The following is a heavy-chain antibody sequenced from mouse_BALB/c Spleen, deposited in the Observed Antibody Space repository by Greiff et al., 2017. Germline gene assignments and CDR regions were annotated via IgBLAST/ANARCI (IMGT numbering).Heavy chain of an antibody. CDR1: GFTFSSFG. V-gene: IGHV5-17*02. Sequence: EVQLVESGGGLVQPGGSRQLSCAASGFTFSSFGMHWVRQAPEKGLEWVAYISSGSSTIYYADTVKGRFTISSDNPKNTLFLQMTSLRSEDTAMYYCARSRDGPYAMDYWGQGTSVTVSS. J-gene: IGHJ4*01. CDR3: ARSRDGPYAMDY. CDR2: ISSGSSTI. D-gene: IGHD2-3*01.